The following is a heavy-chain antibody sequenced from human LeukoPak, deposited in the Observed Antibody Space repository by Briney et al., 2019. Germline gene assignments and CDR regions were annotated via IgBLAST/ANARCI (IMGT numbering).Heavy chain of an antibody. J-gene: IGHJ5*02. CDR1: GDSISNYY. CDR2: IYYSGST. D-gene: IGHD6-19*01. CDR3: ARGTAVAGT. Sequence: PSETLSLTCTVSGDSISNYYWSWIRQPPGKGLEWIGYIYYSGSTNYNPSLKSRVTISVDTSKNQFSLRLSSVTAADTAVYYCARGTAVAGTWGQGILATVSS. V-gene: IGHV4-59*01.